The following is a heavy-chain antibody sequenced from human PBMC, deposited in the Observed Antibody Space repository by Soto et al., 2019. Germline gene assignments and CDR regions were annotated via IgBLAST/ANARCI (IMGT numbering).Heavy chain of an antibody. CDR2: ITQSGRT. Sequence: QVQLQQWGARLLKPSETLSLTCAVSGGSFSGYFWTWIRQPPEKGLEWIGEITQSGRTNYSPSLKSRLSISLDTSKTQFSLDLNSLSAADTAVYYCARCQGLIGGSRYFPVWGQGSPVTVSS. J-gene: IGHJ4*02. CDR3: ARCQGLIGGSRYFPV. D-gene: IGHD3-10*01. CDR1: GGSFSGYF. V-gene: IGHV4-34*01.